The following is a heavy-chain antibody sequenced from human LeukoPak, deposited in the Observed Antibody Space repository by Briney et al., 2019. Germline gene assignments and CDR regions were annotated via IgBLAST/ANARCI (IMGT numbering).Heavy chain of an antibody. J-gene: IGHJ5*02. Sequence: SETLSLTCTVSGASINSYHWSGIRQPPGKALEWIGYSSYTGSPKYTPSLKSRVIMSKDTSKNQISLKLSAVTAADTAVYYCARGDGYSPGFDTWGQGTLVTVSP. D-gene: IGHD5-24*01. CDR2: SSYTGSP. CDR3: ARGDGYSPGFDT. CDR1: GASINSYH. V-gene: IGHV4-59*01.